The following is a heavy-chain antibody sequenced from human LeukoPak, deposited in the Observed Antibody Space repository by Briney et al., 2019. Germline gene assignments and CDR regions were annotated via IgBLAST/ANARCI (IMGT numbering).Heavy chain of an antibody. V-gene: IGHV5-51*01. CDR3: ARGLYCGGCSCHHFDY. CDR2: IYPGDSDT. J-gene: IGHJ4*02. CDR1: GSRFSSYW. Sequence: GGSLEISCQGSGSRFSSYWIGWVRQVPGKGLEGMGIIYPGDSDTRYSPSFQGPVTISTDESNNTAYLQLSSLKASDTAMYYCARGLYCGGCSCHHFDYWGQGTLVTVSS. D-gene: IGHD2-15*01.